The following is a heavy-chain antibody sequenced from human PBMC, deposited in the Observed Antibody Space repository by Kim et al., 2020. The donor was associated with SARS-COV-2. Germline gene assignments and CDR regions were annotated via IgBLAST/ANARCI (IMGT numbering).Heavy chain of an antibody. J-gene: IGHJ4*02. D-gene: IGHD6-13*01. Sequence: GGSLRLSCAASGLTFSSYGMHWVRQAPGKGLEWVAVISYDGSNKYYADSVKGRFTISRDNSKNTLYLQMNSLRAEDTAVYYCARAGIAAAGPAYYFDYWGQGTLVTVSS. V-gene: IGHV3-33*05. CDR1: GLTFSSYG. CDR3: ARAGIAAAGPAYYFDY. CDR2: ISYDGSNK.